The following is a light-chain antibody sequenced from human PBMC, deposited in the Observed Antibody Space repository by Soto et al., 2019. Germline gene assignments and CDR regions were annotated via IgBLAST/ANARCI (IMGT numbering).Light chain of an antibody. J-gene: IGKJ4*01. CDR2: DAS. CDR3: QQRSNWPLT. Sequence: EIVLTQSPATLSLSPGERATLSCRASQSVSSYLAWYQQKPGQAPRLLMYDASNRATGIPARFSGSGSGTDFTLTISSPEPEDFAVYYCQQRSNWPLTFGGGTKVDIK. V-gene: IGKV3-11*01. CDR1: QSVSSY.